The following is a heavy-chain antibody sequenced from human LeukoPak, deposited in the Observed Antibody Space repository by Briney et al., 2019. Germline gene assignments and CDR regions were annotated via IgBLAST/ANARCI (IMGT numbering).Heavy chain of an antibody. V-gene: IGHV3-23*01. Sequence: GGSLRLSCAASGFTFSNYAMSWVRQAPGKGLEWVSAISTDGASAYYADSVKGRFTISRDNAKNSLYLQMNSLRAEDTALYYCAKERGGGVRVIGYWGQGTLVTVSS. CDR1: GFTFSNYA. CDR3: AKERGGGVRVIGY. D-gene: IGHD3-10*01. CDR2: ISTDGASA. J-gene: IGHJ4*02.